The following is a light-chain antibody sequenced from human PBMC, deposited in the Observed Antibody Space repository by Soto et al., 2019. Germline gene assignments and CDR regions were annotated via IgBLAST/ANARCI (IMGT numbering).Light chain of an antibody. V-gene: IGKV3-15*01. Sequence: EIVMTQSPATLSVSPGERATLSCRASQSVGTRLAWYLQRPGQAPRLLIYSASARAIGIPARFSGSGSGTEFTLTISSLQSEDFAIYYCQLSSNWPRTFGQGTKVEIK. CDR3: QLSSNWPRT. CDR1: QSVGTR. CDR2: SAS. J-gene: IGKJ1*01.